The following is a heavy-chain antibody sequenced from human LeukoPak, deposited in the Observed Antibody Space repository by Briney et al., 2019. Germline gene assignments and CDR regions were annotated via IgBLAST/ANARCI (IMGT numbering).Heavy chain of an antibody. D-gene: IGHD3-10*01. J-gene: IGHJ6*02. CDR1: AGSISSYN. CDR3: ARAQILHGSGSYYNSLYYYGMDV. Sequence: SETLFLTCTVSAGSISSYNWSWIRRPTGKGLVGFRCIYYSGSTNHNPSLKNRVTISVDTSKHQFSLKLSSVTAADTAVYYCARAQILHGSGSYYNSLYYYGMDVWGQGTTVTVSS. CDR2: IYYSGST. V-gene: IGHV4-59*01.